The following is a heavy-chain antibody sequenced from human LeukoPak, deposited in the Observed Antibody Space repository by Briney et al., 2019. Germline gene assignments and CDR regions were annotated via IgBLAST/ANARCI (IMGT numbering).Heavy chain of an antibody. CDR2: IYYSGST. CDR3: ARHAGVTMIVVVTYFDY. D-gene: IGHD3-22*01. J-gene: IGHJ4*02. CDR1: GGSISSSSYY. V-gene: IGHV4-39*01. Sequence: SETLSLTCTVSGGSISSSSYYWGWIRQPPGKGLEWIGSIYYSGSTYYNPSLKSRVTISVDTSKNQFPLKLSSVTAADTAVYYCARHAGVTMIVVVTYFDYWGQGTLVTVSS.